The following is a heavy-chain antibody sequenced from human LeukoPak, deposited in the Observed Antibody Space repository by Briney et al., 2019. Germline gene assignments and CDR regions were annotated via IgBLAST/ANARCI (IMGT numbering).Heavy chain of an antibody. D-gene: IGHD3-9*01. CDR1: GFTFSSYA. CDR2: ISGSGGST. Sequence: GGSLRLSCAASGFTFSSYAMSWVRQAPGKGLEWVSAISGSGGSTYYADSVKGRFTISRDNSKNTLYLQVNSLRAEDTAVYYCAKSDFDWLLKSPFGYWGQGTLVTVSS. CDR3: AKSDFDWLLKSPFGY. J-gene: IGHJ4*02. V-gene: IGHV3-23*01.